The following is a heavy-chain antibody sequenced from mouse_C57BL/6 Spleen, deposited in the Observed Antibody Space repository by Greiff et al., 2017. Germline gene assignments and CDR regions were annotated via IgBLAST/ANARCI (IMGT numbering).Heavy chain of an antibody. CDR1: GYTFTSYW. CDR2: IDPSDSYT. J-gene: IGHJ3*01. CDR3: ARWGDDSAWFAY. V-gene: IGHV1-69*01. D-gene: IGHD2-4*01. Sequence: QVQLQQPGAELVMPGASVKLSCKASGYTFTSYWMHWVKQRPGQGLEWIGEIDPSDSYTNYNQKFKGKSTLTVDKSSSTAYMQLSSLTSEDSAVYYCARWGDDSAWFAYWGQGTLVTVSA.